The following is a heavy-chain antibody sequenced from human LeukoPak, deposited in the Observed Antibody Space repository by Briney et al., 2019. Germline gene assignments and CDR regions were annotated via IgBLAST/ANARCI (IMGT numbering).Heavy chain of an antibody. CDR1: GYTFTSYA. J-gene: IGHJ6*02. V-gene: IGHV1-69*13. Sequence: SVKVSCKASGYTFTSYAISWVRQAPGQGLEWMGGIVPIFGTANYAQKFQCRVTITADESTSTAYMELSSLRSEDTAVYYCARDHYYGSGIDYGMDVWGQGTTVTVSS. D-gene: IGHD3-10*01. CDR2: IVPIFGTA. CDR3: ARDHYYGSGIDYGMDV.